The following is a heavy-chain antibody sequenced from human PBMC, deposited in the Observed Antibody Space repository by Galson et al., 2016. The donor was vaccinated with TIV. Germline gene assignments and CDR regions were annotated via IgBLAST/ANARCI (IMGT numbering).Heavy chain of an antibody. D-gene: IGHD2-2*03. CDR2: INPTSGGT. V-gene: IGHV1-2*05. CDR3: ARERGPGYCSSTSCYGYYCMDV. CDR1: GYTFSDYH. J-gene: IGHJ6*02. Sequence: SVKVSCKASGYTFSDYHMHWVRQAPGQGLEWMGRINPTSGGTEYAQKFQDRVTMTRDTSINTAYLELSRLRYDDSVIYYCARERGPGYCSSTSCYGYYCMDVWGQGTTVTVSS.